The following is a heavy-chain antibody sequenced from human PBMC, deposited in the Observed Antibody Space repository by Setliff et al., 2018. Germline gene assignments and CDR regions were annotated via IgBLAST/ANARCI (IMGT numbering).Heavy chain of an antibody. J-gene: IGHJ4*02. CDR3: ARQRHGGAGAHDY. V-gene: IGHV3-23*01. CDR1: GFTFGDFA. Sequence: GGSLRLSCAASGFTFGDFAMTWVRQAPGKGLEWVSGIGGRGISTYYADSVKGRFIISRDNSENTLYLQMNSLRAEDTAVYYCARQRHGGAGAHDYWGQGTLVTVSS. CDR2: IGGRGIST. D-gene: IGHD3-16*01.